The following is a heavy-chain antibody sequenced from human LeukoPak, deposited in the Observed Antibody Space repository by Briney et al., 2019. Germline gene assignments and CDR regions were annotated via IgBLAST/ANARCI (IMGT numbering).Heavy chain of an antibody. V-gene: IGHV3-23*01. D-gene: IGHD3-10*01. CDR2: IGGSGGST. CDR1: GFTFSSYA. J-gene: IGHJ4*02. CDR3: AKAYGSGSFYNSFDY. Sequence: GGSLRLSCAASGFTFSSYAMSWVRQAPGKGLEWVSGIGGSGGSTYYADSVKGRFTISRDNSKNTLYLQMNSLRAEDTAVYYCAKAYGSGSFYNSFDYWGQGTLVTVSS.